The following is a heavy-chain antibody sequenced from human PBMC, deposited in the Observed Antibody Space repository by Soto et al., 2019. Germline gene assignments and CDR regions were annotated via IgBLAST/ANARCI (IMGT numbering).Heavy chain of an antibody. V-gene: IGHV4-31*03. J-gene: IGHJ5*01. CDR3: ARSPDYGSFMRFDS. CDR1: GGSISSGGYY. Sequence: SETLSLTCTVSGGSISSGGYYWSWIRQHPGKGLEWIGYIYYSGSTYYNPSLKSRIIISIDTSKDQFSLKVTSVTAADTAVYYCARSPDYGSFMRFDSWGQGTQVTVSS. CDR2: IYYSGST. D-gene: IGHD3-16*01.